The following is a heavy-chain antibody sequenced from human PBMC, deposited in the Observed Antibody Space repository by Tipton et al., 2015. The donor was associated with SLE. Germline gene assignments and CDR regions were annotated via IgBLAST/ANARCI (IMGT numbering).Heavy chain of an antibody. CDR1: GFTFISYG. CDR3: AKNRRSVVVPAALAY. J-gene: IGHJ4*02. D-gene: IGHD2-2*01. V-gene: IGHV3-30*02. CDR2: IRYDGSNE. Sequence: SLRLSCEASGFTFISYGMHWVRQAPGKGLEWVAFIRYDGSNEYYAESVKGRFTVSRDNSKNTLYLQMNSLRAEDTAVYYCAKNRRSVVVPAALAYWGQGTLVTVSS.